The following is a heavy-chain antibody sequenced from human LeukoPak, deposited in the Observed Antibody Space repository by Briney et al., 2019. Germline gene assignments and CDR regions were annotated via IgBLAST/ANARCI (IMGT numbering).Heavy chain of an antibody. CDR1: GFSFTSNW. CDR2: IYPGDSDT. V-gene: IGHV5-51*01. J-gene: IGHJ6*03. Sequence: GESLKISCKGSGFSFTSNWIAWVRQMPGKGLEWMGTIYPGDSDTRYSPSFQGQVTISADKSISTAYLQWSSLKASDTAMYYCARLYYYYYLDVWGKGTTVTVSS. CDR3: ARLYYYYYLDV.